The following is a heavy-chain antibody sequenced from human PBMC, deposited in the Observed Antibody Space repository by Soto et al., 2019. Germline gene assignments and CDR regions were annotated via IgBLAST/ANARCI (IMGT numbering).Heavy chain of an antibody. D-gene: IGHD3-3*01. CDR2: ISAYNGNT. CDR1: GYTFTSYG. J-gene: IGHJ6*02. V-gene: IGHV1-18*01. CDR3: ASRAETIFGVESHYGMDV. Sequence: GASVKVSCKASGYTFTSYGISWVRQAPGQGLEWMGWISAYNGNTNYAQKLQGRVTMTTDTSTSTAYMELRSLRSDDTALYYCASRAETIFGVESHYGMDVWGQGTTVTVSS.